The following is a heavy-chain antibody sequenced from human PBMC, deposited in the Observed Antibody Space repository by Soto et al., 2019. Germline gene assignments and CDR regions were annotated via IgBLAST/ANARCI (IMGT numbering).Heavy chain of an antibody. J-gene: IGHJ5*02. CDR3: ARAGNPGLGFDP. CDR2: ISYDGSNK. D-gene: IGHD6-13*01. V-gene: IGHV3-30-3*01. Sequence: QVQLVESGGGVVQPGRSLRLSCAASGFTFSSYAMHWVRQAPGKGLEWVAVISYDGSNKYYADSVKGRFTISRDNSKNTLYLQMNSLRAEDTAVYYCARAGNPGLGFDPWGQGTLVTVSS. CDR1: GFTFSSYA.